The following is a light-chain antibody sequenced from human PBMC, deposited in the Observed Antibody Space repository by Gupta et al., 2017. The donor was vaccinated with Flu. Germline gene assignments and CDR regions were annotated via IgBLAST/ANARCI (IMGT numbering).Light chain of an antibody. CDR1: QDINEW. CDR2: AAS. J-gene: IGKJ4*01. Sequence: DIQLSQFPASLSASVGDRVTITCRANQDINEWLAWYQKKPGKAPKLLIFAASSIEGGVPSRFSGSGSGTXFTLTIXSLQPDDFATYYCQQTDSFPLTFGXGTKVEVK. CDR3: QQTDSFPLT. V-gene: IGKV1-12*01.